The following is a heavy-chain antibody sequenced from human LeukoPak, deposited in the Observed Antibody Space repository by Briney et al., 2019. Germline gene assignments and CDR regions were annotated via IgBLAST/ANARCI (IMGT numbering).Heavy chain of an antibody. J-gene: IGHJ3*02. CDR2: MNPNSGNT. Sequence: GSSVKVSCKASGGTFSSYDINWVRQATGQGLEWMGWMNPNSGNTGYAQKFQGRVTITRNTSISTAYMELSSLRSEDTAVYYCARGISRYFDLDKDAFDIWGQGTMVTVSS. CDR3: ARGISRYFDLDKDAFDI. V-gene: IGHV1-8*03. D-gene: IGHD3-9*01. CDR1: GGTFSSYD.